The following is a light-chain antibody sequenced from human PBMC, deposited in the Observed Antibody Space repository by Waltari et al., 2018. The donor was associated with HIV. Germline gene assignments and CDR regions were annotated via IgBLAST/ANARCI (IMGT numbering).Light chain of an antibody. CDR1: QSVSSSY. CDR3: QQYGSPKT. Sequence: EIVLTQSPGTLSLSPGERATLSCRASQSVSSSYLAWYQQKPGQAHRLLIYGASSRATGIPDRFSGSGSGTDFTLTISRLEPEDFAVYYCQQYGSPKTFGQGTKVEIK. CDR2: GAS. V-gene: IGKV3-20*01. J-gene: IGKJ1*01.